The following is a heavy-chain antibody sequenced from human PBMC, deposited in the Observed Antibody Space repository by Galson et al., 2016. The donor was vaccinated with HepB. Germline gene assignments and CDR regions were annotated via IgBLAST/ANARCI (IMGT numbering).Heavy chain of an antibody. CDR3: ARGHIVATVDYYYYGLDV. D-gene: IGHD5-12*01. J-gene: IGHJ6*02. Sequence: SVKVSCKASGYTFTSYNVHWVRQAPGQGLEWMGIINPSGGSTSYAQKFQGRGTITWDTSANTAYMELSSLRSEDTAVYYCARGHIVATVDYYYYGLDVWGQGTTVTVSS. CDR2: INPSGGST. V-gene: IGHV1-46*01. CDR1: GYTFTSYN.